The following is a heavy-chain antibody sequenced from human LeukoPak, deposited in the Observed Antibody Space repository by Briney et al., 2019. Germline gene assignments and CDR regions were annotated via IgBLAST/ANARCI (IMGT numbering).Heavy chain of an antibody. V-gene: IGHV3-7*01. CDR3: ARDQRLYCSGSNCYWAFDL. Sequence: PGGSLRLSCAASGFAFSTYWMSWVRQAPGKGLEWVANIREDGSKKYYVDSVKGRFTISRDNAKSSLYLQMNSLRAEDTAVYYCARDQRLYCSGSNCYWAFDLWGQGTMVTVSS. D-gene: IGHD2-2*01. CDR1: GFAFSTYW. CDR2: IREDGSKK. J-gene: IGHJ3*01.